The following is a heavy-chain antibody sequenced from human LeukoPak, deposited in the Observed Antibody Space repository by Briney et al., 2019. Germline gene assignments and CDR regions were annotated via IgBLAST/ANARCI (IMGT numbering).Heavy chain of an antibody. CDR1: GFTFRYYA. Sequence: GGSLRLSCAASGFTFRYYAISWVRQAPGKGLEWVSAISAGGGDTYYADSVKGRFTISRDNSKNTLYPQMNSLRAEDTAIYYCAKSDYYDSSGHPSSFDYWGQGTLVTVSS. CDR2: ISAGGGDT. V-gene: IGHV3-23*01. J-gene: IGHJ4*02. D-gene: IGHD3-22*01. CDR3: AKSDYYDSSGHPSSFDY.